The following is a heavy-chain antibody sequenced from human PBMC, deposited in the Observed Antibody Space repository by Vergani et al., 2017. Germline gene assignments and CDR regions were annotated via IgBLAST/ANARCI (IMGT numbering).Heavy chain of an antibody. CDR3: ARDFIDVGVVAFDS. CDR2: LFYGATA. V-gene: IGHV4-39*07. Sequence: QVQLQESGPGLVKPSETLSLTCTVSGDSISSRNCYWGWIRQPPGKGLEWIGSLFYGATAYYNPSLESRVIISIVTSKNQFSLKVTSVTAADTAIYYCARDFIDVGVVAFDSWGQGRLVTVSS. D-gene: IGHD2-21*01. J-gene: IGHJ4*02. CDR1: GDSISSRNCY.